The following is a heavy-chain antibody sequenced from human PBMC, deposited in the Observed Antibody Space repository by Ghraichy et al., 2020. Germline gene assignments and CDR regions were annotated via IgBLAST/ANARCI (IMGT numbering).Heavy chain of an antibody. CDR2: ISYDGSNK. Sequence: LSLTCAASGFTFSSYGMHWVRQAPGKGLEWVAVISYDGSNKYYADSVKGRFTISRDNSKNTLYLQMNSLRAEDTAVYYCAKEHRPSGYYYYGMDVWGKGTTVTVSP. V-gene: IGHV3-30*18. J-gene: IGHJ6*04. CDR1: GFTFSSYG. CDR3: AKEHRPSGYYYYGMDV. D-gene: IGHD6-19*01.